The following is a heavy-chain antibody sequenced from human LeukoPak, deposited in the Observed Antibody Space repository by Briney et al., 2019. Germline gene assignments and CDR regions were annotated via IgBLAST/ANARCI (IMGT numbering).Heavy chain of an antibody. J-gene: IGHJ3*02. Sequence: GESLKISCKGSGYTFANYWIGWVRQMPGKGLEWMGIIYPADSDSKYSPSFQGQVTISVDKSISTAYLQWNSLKASDTAMYFCARQSGIGSLDYDGSGYFDIWGQGTMVTVSA. V-gene: IGHV5-51*01. CDR2: IYPADSDS. D-gene: IGHD3-22*01. CDR1: GYTFANYW. CDR3: ARQSGIGSLDYDGSGYFDI.